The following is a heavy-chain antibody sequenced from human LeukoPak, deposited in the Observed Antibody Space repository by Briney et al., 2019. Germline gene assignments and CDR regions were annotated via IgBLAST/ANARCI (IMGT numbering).Heavy chain of an antibody. CDR1: GFTFSNYA. Sequence: GGSLRLSCAASGFTFSNYAMSWVRQTPGKGLEWVSGISGSGGSTYYADSVKGRFTISRDNAKTSLYLQMNSLRAEDTAVYYCARDVLAAGATGTFDIWGQGTMVTVSS. J-gene: IGHJ3*02. CDR3: ARDVLAAGATGTFDI. D-gene: IGHD1-14*01. V-gene: IGHV3-23*01. CDR2: ISGSGGST.